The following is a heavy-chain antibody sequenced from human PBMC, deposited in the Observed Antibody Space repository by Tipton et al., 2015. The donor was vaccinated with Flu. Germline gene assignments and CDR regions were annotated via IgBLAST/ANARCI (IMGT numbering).Heavy chain of an antibody. CDR2: ISGSGNTT. CDR3: AKTIRPRFFDWFPWFDP. J-gene: IGHJ5*02. V-gene: IGHV3-23*01. D-gene: IGHD3-9*01. Sequence: SLRLSCAASGFSFSTYAMSWVHQAPGKGLEWVAGISGSGNTTYYAGSVRGRFTISRDSSKDTLYLQMNSLGVEDTALYYCAKTIRPRFFDWFPWFDPWGQGTLVTVSS. CDR1: GFSFSTYA.